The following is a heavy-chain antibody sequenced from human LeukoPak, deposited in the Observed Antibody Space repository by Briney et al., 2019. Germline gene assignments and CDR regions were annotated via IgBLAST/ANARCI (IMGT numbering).Heavy chain of an antibody. J-gene: IGHJ4*02. D-gene: IGHD2-15*01. CDR2: INPNSGGT. V-gene: IGHV1-2*06. CDR3: ARGLVAAPFDY. CDR1: GYTLTGYY. Sequence: APVKVSCKASGYTLTGYYMHWVRQAPGQGLEWMGRINPNSGGTNYAQKFQGRVTMTRDTSISTAYMELSRLRSDDTAVYYCARGLVAAPFDYWGQGTLVTVSS.